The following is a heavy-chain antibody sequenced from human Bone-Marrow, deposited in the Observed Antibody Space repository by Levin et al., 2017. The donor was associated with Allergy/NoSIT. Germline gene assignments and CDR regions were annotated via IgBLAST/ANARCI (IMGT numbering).Heavy chain of an antibody. V-gene: IGHV4-59*01. J-gene: IGHJ4*02. CDR3: ARGGAEGGTYSVH. CDR2: VHYTGTT. CDR1: GGPINTYH. D-gene: IGHD1-26*01. Sequence: SQTLSLTCTVSGGPINTYHWSWIRQTPGKGLEWVGNVHYTGTTNYNPSLKSRATISVETSKNQFSLKLTSVTAADTATYYCARGGAEGGTYSVHWGQGTLVTVSS.